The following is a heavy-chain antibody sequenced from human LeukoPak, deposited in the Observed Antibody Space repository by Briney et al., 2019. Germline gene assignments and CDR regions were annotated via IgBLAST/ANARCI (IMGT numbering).Heavy chain of an antibody. J-gene: IGHJ4*02. V-gene: IGHV4-4*07. D-gene: IGHD1-26*01. CDR2: IYTSGST. CDR3: ARILSEWELLGPYYFDY. CDR1: GGSISSYY. Sequence: PSETLSLTCTVSGGSISSYYWSWIRQPAGKGLEWIGRIYTSGSTNYNPSLKSRVTMSVDTSKNQFSLKLSSVTAADTAVYYCARILSEWELLGPYYFDYWGQGTLVTVSS.